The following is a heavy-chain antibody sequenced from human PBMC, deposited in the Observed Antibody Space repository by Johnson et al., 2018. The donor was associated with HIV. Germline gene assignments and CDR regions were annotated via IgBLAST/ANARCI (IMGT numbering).Heavy chain of an antibody. CDR2: IFSVGDV. CDR1: GFTFSSYA. Sequence: QMLLVESGGGVVQPGRSLRLSCAASGFTFSSYAMHWVRQAPGKGLEWVAVIFSVGDVYYADSVKGRFTISRDNSKNMVYLQINSLRPEDTAVYYCARDGRDLVTRGSFDVWC. CDR3: ARDGRDLVTRGSFDV. D-gene: IGHD3-9*01. V-gene: IGHV3-30*14. J-gene: IGHJ3*01.